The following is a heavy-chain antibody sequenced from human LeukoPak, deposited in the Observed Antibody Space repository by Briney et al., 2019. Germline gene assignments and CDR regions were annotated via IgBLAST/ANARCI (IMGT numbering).Heavy chain of an antibody. V-gene: IGHV3-23*01. D-gene: IGHD3-3*01. CDR1: GFTFSNHA. J-gene: IGHJ4*02. Sequence: PGGSLRLSCEGSGFTFSNHAMSWVRQAPGKGLEWVSAISGSGGSTYYADSVKGRFTISRDNSKNTLYLQMNSLRAEDTAVYYCAKDSGPFGWSYFDYWGQGTLVTVSS. CDR3: AKDSGPFGWSYFDY. CDR2: ISGSGGST.